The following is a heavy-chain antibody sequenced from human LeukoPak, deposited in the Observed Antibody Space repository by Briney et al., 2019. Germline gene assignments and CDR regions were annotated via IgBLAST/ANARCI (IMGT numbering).Heavy chain of an antibody. V-gene: IGHV1-2*02. D-gene: IGHD4-11*01. CDR2: INPNSGGT. CDR1: GYTFTGYY. CDR3: ARATYDYSNYRYYYYMDV. Sequence: VASVKVSCKASGYTFTGYYMHWVRQAPGQGLEWMGWINPNSGGTNYAQKFQGRVTMTRDTSISTSYMELSRLRSDDTAVYYCARATYDYSNYRYYYYMDVWGKGTTVTVSS. J-gene: IGHJ6*03.